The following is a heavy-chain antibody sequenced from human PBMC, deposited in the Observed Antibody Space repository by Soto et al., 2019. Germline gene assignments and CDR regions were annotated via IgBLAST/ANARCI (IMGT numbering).Heavy chain of an antibody. Sequence: GGSLRLSCAASGFTLSDYTMNWVRQAPGKGPEWVSSISSSGDYIYYADSLKGRFTISRDSPKSSLYLQMNSLRAEDTAVYYCARDIEARAEAFDIWGQGTMVTVSS. CDR1: GFTLSDYT. D-gene: IGHD5-12*01. J-gene: IGHJ3*02. CDR2: ISSSGDYI. V-gene: IGHV3-21*01. CDR3: ARDIEARAEAFDI.